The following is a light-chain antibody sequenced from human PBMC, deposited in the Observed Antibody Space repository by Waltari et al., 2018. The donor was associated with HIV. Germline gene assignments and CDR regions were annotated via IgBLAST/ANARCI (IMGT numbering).Light chain of an antibody. CDR2: KVS. CDR3: MQGTHWPYT. CDR1: QSLVYRDGNTY. V-gene: IGKV2-30*01. J-gene: IGKJ2*01. Sequence: DVVMTQSPLSLPVTLGQPASISCMSSQSLVYRDGNTYLIWFQQRPGQSPRRLIYKVSNRDSGVPDRFSGSGSGTDFTLKISRVEAEDVGVYYCMQGTHWPYTFGQGTKLKIK.